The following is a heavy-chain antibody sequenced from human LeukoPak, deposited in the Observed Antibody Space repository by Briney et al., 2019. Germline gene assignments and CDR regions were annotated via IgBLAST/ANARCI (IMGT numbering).Heavy chain of an antibody. J-gene: IGHJ4*02. Sequence: GGSLRLSCAASGFNFGAYAMNWVRQAPGKGLEWVSVIHLSGGATYYADSVKGRFTISRDNSKNTLYLQMNGLRVEDTAVYYCVKGGGGFNPFDSWGQGTLVTVSS. CDR1: GFNFGAYA. D-gene: IGHD2-15*01. V-gene: IGHV3-23*01. CDR2: IHLSGGAT. CDR3: VKGGGGFNPFDS.